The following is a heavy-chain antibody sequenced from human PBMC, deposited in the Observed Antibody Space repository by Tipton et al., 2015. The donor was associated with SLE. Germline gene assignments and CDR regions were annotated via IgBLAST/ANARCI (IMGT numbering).Heavy chain of an antibody. CDR3: FRPFSSNSSYEAFDI. Sequence: SLRLSCAASGFTLDDYGMSWVRQAPGKGLEWVSHTNWNGDSTGYADSVKGRFTISRDNTKNFLYLQMNSLRVEDTALYYCFRPFSSNSSYEAFDIWGQGSMVTVSS. V-gene: IGHV3-20*04. CDR2: TNWNGDST. J-gene: IGHJ3*02. D-gene: IGHD2-2*01. CDR1: GFTLDDYG.